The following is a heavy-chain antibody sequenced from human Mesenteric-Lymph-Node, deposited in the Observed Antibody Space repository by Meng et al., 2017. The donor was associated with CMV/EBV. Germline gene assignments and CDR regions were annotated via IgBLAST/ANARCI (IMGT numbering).Heavy chain of an antibody. D-gene: IGHD2-2*01. V-gene: IGHV3-11*04. J-gene: IGHJ3*02. CDR2: ISSSGSTI. CDR1: GFTVSSNY. Sequence: GESLKISCAASGFTVSSNYMSWVRQAPGKGLEWVSYISSSGSTIYYADSVKGRFTISRDNAKNSLYLQMNSLRAEDTAVYYCARDRGYCSSTSCYGNAFDIWGQGTMVTVSS. CDR3: ARDRGYCSSTSCYGNAFDI.